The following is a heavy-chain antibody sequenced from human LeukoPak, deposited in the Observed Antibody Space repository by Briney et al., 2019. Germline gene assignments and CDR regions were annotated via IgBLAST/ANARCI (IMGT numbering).Heavy chain of an antibody. J-gene: IGHJ5*02. CDR2: IYYSGST. Sequence: ASETLSLTCTVSGGSISSYYWSWIRQPPGKGLEWIGYIYYSGSTNYNPSLKSRVTISLDTSKNQFSLKMSSVTAADTAVYYCARWSGNNWFDPWGQGTLVIVSS. CDR3: ARWSGNNWFDP. V-gene: IGHV4-59*01. CDR1: GGSISSYY. D-gene: IGHD3-3*01.